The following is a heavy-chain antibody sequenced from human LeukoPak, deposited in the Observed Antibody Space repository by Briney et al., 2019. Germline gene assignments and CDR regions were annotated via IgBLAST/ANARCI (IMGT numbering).Heavy chain of an antibody. Sequence: GGSLRLSCAASGFTFTTYAMSWVRQAPGKGPEWVSAISGSGGSTYYADSVKGRFTISRDNSKNTLYLQMNSLRAEDTAVYYCAKERREIIDYWGQGTLVTVSS. D-gene: IGHD5-24*01. V-gene: IGHV3-23*01. J-gene: IGHJ4*02. CDR2: ISGSGGST. CDR3: AKERREIIDY. CDR1: GFTFTTYA.